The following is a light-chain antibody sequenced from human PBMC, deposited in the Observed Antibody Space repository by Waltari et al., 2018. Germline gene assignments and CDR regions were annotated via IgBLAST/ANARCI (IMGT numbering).Light chain of an antibody. CDR3: QQYGSSLFT. CDR2: GAS. J-gene: IGKJ4*01. CDR1: QSVSSSF. V-gene: IGKV3-20*01. Sequence: EIVLTQSPATLSLSPGERATLSCRASQSVSSSFLAWYQQKPGQAPRLLIYGASSRATGIPDRFSGSGSGTDFTLTISRLEPEDFAVYYCQQYGSSLFTFGGGTKVEIK.